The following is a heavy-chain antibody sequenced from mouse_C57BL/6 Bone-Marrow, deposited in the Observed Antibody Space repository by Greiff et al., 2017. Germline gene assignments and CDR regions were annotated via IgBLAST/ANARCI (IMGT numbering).Heavy chain of an antibody. V-gene: IGHV1-63*01. CDR1: GYTFTNYW. J-gene: IGHJ4*01. CDR3: ARYYGSSPYAMDY. D-gene: IGHD1-1*01. CDR2: IYPGGGYT. Sequence: QVQLQQSGAELVRPGTSVKMSCKASGYTFTNYWIGWAKQRPGHGLECIGDIYPGGGYTNYNEKFKGKATLTADKSSSTAYMQFSSLTSEDSAIYYWARYYGSSPYAMDYWGQGTAVTVSS.